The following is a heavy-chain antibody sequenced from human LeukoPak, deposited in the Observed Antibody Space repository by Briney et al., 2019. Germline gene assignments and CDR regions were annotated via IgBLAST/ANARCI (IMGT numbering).Heavy chain of an antibody. CDR2: INPNSGGT. CDR3: ARMGVDTAMVTGWRY. J-gene: IGHJ4*02. Sequence: ASVKVSCKASGYTFTGYYMHWVRQAPGQGLEWMGWINPNSGGTNYAQKFQGRVTMTWDTSISTAYMELSRLRSDDTAVYYCARMGVDTAMVTGWRYWGQGTLVTVSS. V-gene: IGHV1-2*02. D-gene: IGHD5-18*01. CDR1: GYTFTGYY.